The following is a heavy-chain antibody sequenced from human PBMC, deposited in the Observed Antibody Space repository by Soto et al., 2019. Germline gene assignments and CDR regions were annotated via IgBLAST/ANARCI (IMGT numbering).Heavy chain of an antibody. CDR3: ARHGFGPLHGLVDV. D-gene: IGHD3-10*01. J-gene: IGHJ6*02. CDR2: INYDGYS. CDR1: GGSITNYY. V-gene: IGHV4-59*08. Sequence: QVQLQESGPGLVKPSETLSLTCTVSGGSITNYYCSWFRQPPGKGLEWIGYINYDGYSAYNLSLKRRVTLSMDASKTNCSLMLESLTATDTAVYYCARHGFGPLHGLVDVWGPGTTFIVSS.